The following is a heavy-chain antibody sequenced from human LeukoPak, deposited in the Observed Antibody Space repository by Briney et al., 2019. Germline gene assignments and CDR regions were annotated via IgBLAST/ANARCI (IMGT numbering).Heavy chain of an antibody. J-gene: IGHJ6*03. V-gene: IGHV4-38-2*02. CDR3: ARAIRSGSYSNSTNYYYYMDV. CDR1: GYSISSGYY. CDR2: IYHSGST. Sequence: SETLSLTCTVSGYSISSGYYWGCIRQPPGKGLEWIGSIYHSGSTYYNPSLKSRVSISVDTSKNQFSLKLSSVTVADTAVYYCARAIRSGSYSNSTNYYYYMDVWGKGTTVTVSS. D-gene: IGHD3-10*01.